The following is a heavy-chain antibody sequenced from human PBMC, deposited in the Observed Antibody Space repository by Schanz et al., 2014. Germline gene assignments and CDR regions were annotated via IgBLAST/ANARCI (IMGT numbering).Heavy chain of an antibody. J-gene: IGHJ6*02. D-gene: IGHD6-13*01. CDR1: RYPFTAYY. CDR3: ARDGHSSIWDSYYFYGLDV. V-gene: IGHV1-2*06. CDR2: INPNSGGT. Sequence: QVQLVQSGADVKKPGASVKVSCKASRYPFTAYYMHWVRQAPGQGLEWMGRINPNSGGTNYAENFQGRVTMTRDTSTSTVYMELSRLTSDDTALYYCARDGHSSIWDSYYFYGLDVWGQGTTVTVSS.